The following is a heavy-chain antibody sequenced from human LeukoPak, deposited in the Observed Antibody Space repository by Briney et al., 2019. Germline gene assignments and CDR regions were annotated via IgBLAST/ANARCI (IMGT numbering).Heavy chain of an antibody. CDR3: ARTSHSGYMVRGVLYYGMDV. CDR2: VHYTGST. J-gene: IGHJ6*02. D-gene: IGHD3-10*01. V-gene: IGHV4-39*01. Sequence: ETSETLSLTCSVSGGSISGDGYHWGWIRRTPGKGLEWLGSVHYTGSTCYKTSLKSRLTVDMDTSRNQFSLRLSSVTAADTAVYYCARTSHSGYMVRGVLYYGMDVWGQETTVAVSS. CDR1: GGSISGDGYH.